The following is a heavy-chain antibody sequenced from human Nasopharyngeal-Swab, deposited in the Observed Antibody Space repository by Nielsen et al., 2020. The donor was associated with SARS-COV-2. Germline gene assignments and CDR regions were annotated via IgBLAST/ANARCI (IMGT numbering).Heavy chain of an antibody. CDR2: IYYSGST. V-gene: IGHV4-59*08. J-gene: IGHJ4*02. Sequence: SETLSLTCTVSDGSISSYYWSWIRQSPGKGLEWMGYIYYSGSTNYNPSLLSRVTMSVDTSNNQFSLRLNSVTAADTAVYFCASTTRYRFDYWGQGTLVTVSS. CDR1: DGSISSYY. CDR3: ASTTRYRFDY. D-gene: IGHD4-17*01.